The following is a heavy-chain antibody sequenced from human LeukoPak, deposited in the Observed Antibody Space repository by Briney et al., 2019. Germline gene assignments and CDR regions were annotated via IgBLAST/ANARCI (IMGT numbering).Heavy chain of an antibody. V-gene: IGHV1-69*15. CDR1: GDTFGNYA. D-gene: IGHD3-3*01. J-gene: IGHJ3*02. CDR2: IIPMFATP. CDR3: ARSRSIRRVGITIFGVVIDAFDI. Sequence: GASVKVSCXSSGDTFGNYATNWLRQAHGQGLEWMGRIIPMFATPNYAQSFQGRVTITADESTSTAYMELSSLRSEDTAVYYCARSRSIRRVGITIFGVVIDAFDIWGQGTMVTVSS.